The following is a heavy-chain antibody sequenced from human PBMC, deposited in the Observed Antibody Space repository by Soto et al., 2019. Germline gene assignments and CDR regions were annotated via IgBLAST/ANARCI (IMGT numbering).Heavy chain of an antibody. Sequence: SETLSITCTVSGGSISSYYWRWIRQPPGKGLEWIGYIYYSGSTNYNPSTKSRVTISVDTSKNQFSLKLSSVTAADTAVYYCAGMVTPEAWFDPWGQGTRVTVSS. D-gene: IGHD3-10*01. V-gene: IGHV4-59*01. J-gene: IGHJ5*02. CDR3: AGMVTPEAWFDP. CDR2: IYYSGST. CDR1: GGSISSYY.